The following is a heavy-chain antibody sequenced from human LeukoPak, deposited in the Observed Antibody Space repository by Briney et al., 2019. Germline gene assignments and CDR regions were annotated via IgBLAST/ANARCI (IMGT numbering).Heavy chain of an antibody. J-gene: IGHJ6*02. D-gene: IGHD3-10*01. V-gene: IGHV1-24*01. CDR3: ATDSLRITMVRGVIKTYYYYGMDV. CDR2: FDPEDGET. CDR1: GYTLTELS. Sequence: ASVKVSCKVSGYTLTELSMHWVRQAPGKGLEWMGGFDPEDGETIYAQKFQGRVTMTEDISTDTAYMELSSLRSEDTAVYYCATDSLRITMVRGVIKTYYYYGMDVWGQGTTVTVSS.